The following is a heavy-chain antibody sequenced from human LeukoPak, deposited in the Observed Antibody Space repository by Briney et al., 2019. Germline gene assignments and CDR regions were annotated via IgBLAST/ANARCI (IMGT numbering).Heavy chain of an antibody. D-gene: IGHD3-16*01. CDR1: GFTFRTSW. CDR2: IKEDGSVK. CDR3: ARGRAYSTFDY. J-gene: IGHJ4*02. V-gene: IGHV3-7*01. Sequence: GGSLRLSCAASGFTFRTSWMSWIRQAPGKGLEWVANIKEDGSVKNYVDSVKGRFTISRDNAENSLYLQMNSLRADDTALYYCARGRAYSTFDYWGQGTLVTVSS.